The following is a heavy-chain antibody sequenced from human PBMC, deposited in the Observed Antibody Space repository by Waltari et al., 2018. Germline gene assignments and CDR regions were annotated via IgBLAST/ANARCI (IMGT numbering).Heavy chain of an antibody. CDR1: GFTFSSYG. V-gene: IGHV3-30*18. D-gene: IGHD1-26*01. J-gene: IGHJ3*02. Sequence: QVQLVESGGGVVQPGRSLRLSWAASGFTFSSYGMHWVRQAPGKGLEWVAVILYDGSNKYYADSVKGRFTISRDNSKNSLYLQMNSLRAEDTAMYYCAKDQGVGATLDIWGQGTMVTVSS. CDR2: ILYDGSNK. CDR3: AKDQGVGATLDI.